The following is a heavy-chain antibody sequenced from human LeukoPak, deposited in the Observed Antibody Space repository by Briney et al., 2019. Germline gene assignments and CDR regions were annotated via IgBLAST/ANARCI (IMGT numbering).Heavy chain of an antibody. J-gene: IGHJ3*02. CDR2: INPSGGST. V-gene: IGHV1-46*01. CDR3: ARPISNYYYDSSGYDGRDDAFDI. D-gene: IGHD3-22*01. Sequence: ASVKVSCKASGYTLTSYYMHWVRQAPGQGLEWMGIINPSGGSTSYAQKFQGRVTMTRDTSTSTVYMELSSLRSEDTAVYYCARPISNYYYDSSGYDGRDDAFDIWSQGTMVTVSS. CDR1: GYTLTSYY.